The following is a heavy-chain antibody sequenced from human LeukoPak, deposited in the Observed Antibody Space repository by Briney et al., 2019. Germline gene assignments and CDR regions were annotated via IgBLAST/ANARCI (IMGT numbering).Heavy chain of an antibody. CDR2: ISSSSSYI. D-gene: IGHD4-17*01. CDR1: GFTFSSYS. V-gene: IGHV3-21*01. J-gene: IGHJ4*02. Sequence: PGGSLRLSCAASGFTFSSYSMNWVRQAPGKGLEWVSSISSSSSYIYYADSVKGRFTISRDNAKNSLYLQMNSLRAEDTAVYYCARDHVTPEPGWFMTTVTTAPPDYWGQGTLVTVSS. CDR3: ARDHVTPEPGWFMTTVTTAPPDY.